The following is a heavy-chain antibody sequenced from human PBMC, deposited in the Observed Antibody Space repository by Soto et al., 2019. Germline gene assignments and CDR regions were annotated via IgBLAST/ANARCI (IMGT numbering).Heavy chain of an antibody. CDR3: ARHVDRQSAYPSGGY. D-gene: IGHD2-15*01. V-gene: IGHV5-10-1*01. Sequence: PGESLKISCKASGYGFTSYWISWVRQVPGEGLEWMGRIDPSDSYTNYSPSFLGHVTISFDKPINTVYVQWSSLKASDTAMYYCARHVDRQSAYPSGGYWGQGTLVTVSS. J-gene: IGHJ4*02. CDR2: IDPSDSYT. CDR1: GYGFTSYW.